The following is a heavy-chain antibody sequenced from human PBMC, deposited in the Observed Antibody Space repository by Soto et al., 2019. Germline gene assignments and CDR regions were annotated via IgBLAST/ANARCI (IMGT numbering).Heavy chain of an antibody. CDR3: ARDRGRFGEPRGGYYYYGMDV. Sequence: QVQLQESGPGLVKPSQTLSLTCTVSGGSISSGGYYWSWIRQHPGKGLEWIGYIYYSGSTYYNPSLKSRVTISVDTSKNQFSLRLSSVTAADTAVYYCARDRGRFGEPRGGYYYYGMDVWGQGTTLTVSS. CDR2: IYYSGST. CDR1: GGSISSGGYY. D-gene: IGHD3-10*01. J-gene: IGHJ6*02. V-gene: IGHV4-31*03.